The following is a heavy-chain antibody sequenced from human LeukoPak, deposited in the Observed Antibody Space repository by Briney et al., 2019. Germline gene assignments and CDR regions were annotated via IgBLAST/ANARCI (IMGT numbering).Heavy chain of an antibody. CDR2: ISSSRSTI. CDR1: GFTFSSYS. J-gene: IGHJ5*02. D-gene: IGHD6-19*01. Sequence: GGSLRLSCAASGFTFSSYSMNWVRQAPGKGLEWVSYISSSRSTIYCADSVKGRFTISRDNAKNSLFLQMNSLRAEDTAMYYCARGQYSSGWYFNWFDPWGQGTQVTVSS. CDR3: ARGQYSSGWYFNWFDP. V-gene: IGHV3-48*04.